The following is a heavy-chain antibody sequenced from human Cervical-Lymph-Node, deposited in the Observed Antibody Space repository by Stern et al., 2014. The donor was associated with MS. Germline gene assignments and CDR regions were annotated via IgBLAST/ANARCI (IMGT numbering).Heavy chain of an antibody. V-gene: IGHV1-46*01. CDR2: VNANGGSA. D-gene: IGHD5/OR15-5a*01. J-gene: IGHJ6*02. Sequence: QDQLVQSGAQVKKPGASVKVSCKGSGYTFIRYYIQWVRQAPGQGLEWMGIVNANGGSARYAQKFQGRVTMASYASTSTVSMELSSLRSEDTAVYYCATLYDSSGNYGMEVWGQGTTVIVSS. CDR1: GYTFIRYY. CDR3: ATLYDSSGNYGMEV.